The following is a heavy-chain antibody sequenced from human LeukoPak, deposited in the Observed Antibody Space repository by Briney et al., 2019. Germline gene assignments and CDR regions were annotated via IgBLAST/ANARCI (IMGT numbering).Heavy chain of an antibody. V-gene: IGHV3-30*18. CDR3: AKDGGYPEYFQH. J-gene: IGHJ1*01. D-gene: IGHD6-25*01. Sequence: GGSLRLSCAASGFTFSSYGMHWVRQAPGKGLEWVAVISYDGSNKYYADSVKGRFTISRDNSKNTLYLQMNSLRAEDTAVYYSAKDGGYPEYFQHWGQGTLVTVSS. CDR1: GFTFSSYG. CDR2: ISYDGSNK.